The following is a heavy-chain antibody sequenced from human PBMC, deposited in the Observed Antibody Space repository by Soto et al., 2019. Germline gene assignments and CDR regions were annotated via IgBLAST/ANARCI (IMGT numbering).Heavy chain of an antibody. CDR1: GYSFTRYG. V-gene: IGHV1-18*01. CDR3: AMVDVYVTPSPQDY. D-gene: IGHD3-16*01. CDR2: INTYNGNT. Sequence: ASVKVSCKASGYSFTRYGIAWARQAPGQGLEWMGWINTYNGNTNYAQNLQGRVTLTTDTSTSTAYMELTSLRSNDTAIYYCAMVDVYVTPSPQDYWGQGNLVTAPQ. J-gene: IGHJ4*02.